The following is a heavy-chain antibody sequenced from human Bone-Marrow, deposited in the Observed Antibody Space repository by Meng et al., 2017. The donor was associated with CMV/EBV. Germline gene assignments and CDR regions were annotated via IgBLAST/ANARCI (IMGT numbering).Heavy chain of an antibody. V-gene: IGHV3-11*01. J-gene: IGHJ4*02. Sequence: SCAASGVTFSDYYMSWIRQAPGKGPEWISYISTSGTTTYYADSVKGRFTISRDNAKNSLYLQMNSLRAEDTAVYYCARAYFDSSGGNWGQGTLVTVSS. D-gene: IGHD3-22*01. CDR1: GVTFSDYY. CDR3: ARAYFDSSGGN. CDR2: ISTSGTTT.